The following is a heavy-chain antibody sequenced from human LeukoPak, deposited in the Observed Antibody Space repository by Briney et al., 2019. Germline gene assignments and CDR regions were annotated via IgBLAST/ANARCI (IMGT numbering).Heavy chain of an antibody. Sequence: PGGSLRLSCATSGFTFSNYWMHWVRQAPGKGLVWVSRINSDGSLTDYADSVRGRFTISRDNAKNTPYLQMNSLRAEDTAVYYCARAYCSIITCYSELFDPWGQGTLVTVSS. V-gene: IGHV3-74*01. CDR3: ARAYCSIITCYSELFDP. CDR1: GFTFSNYW. J-gene: IGHJ5*02. D-gene: IGHD2-2*01. CDR2: INSDGSLT.